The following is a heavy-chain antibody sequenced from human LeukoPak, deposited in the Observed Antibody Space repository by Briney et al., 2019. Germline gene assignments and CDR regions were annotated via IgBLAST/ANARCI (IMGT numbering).Heavy chain of an antibody. J-gene: IGHJ4*02. CDR1: GYTFTSYA. V-gene: IGHV1-3*01. CDR2: INAGNGNT. Sequence: ASVKVYCKASGYTFTSYAMHWVRQAPGQRLDWIGWINAGNGNTKYSQKFQGRVTITRDPSASTAYMELSSLRSEDTFFFFKQKTAYEILTGYYTLDYWGQGTLVTVSS. CDR3: QKTAYEILTGYYTLDY. D-gene: IGHD3-9*01.